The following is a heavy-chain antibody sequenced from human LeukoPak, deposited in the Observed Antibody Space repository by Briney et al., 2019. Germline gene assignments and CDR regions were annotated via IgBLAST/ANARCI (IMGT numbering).Heavy chain of an antibody. CDR2: ISADGGNT. J-gene: IGHJ5*02. Sequence: ASVKVSCKASGYNFGIFGMSWVRQAPGQGLEWMGWISADGGNTNYAQKLQGRVTMTTDTSTSTAYLELASLRSDDTAVYYCARVGVVVPAAWFDPWGQGTLVTVSS. D-gene: IGHD2-2*01. V-gene: IGHV1-18*01. CDR3: ARVGVVVPAAWFDP. CDR1: GYNFGIFG.